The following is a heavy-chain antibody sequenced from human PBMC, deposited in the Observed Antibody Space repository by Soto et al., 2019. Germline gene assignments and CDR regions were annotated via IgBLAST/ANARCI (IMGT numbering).Heavy chain of an antibody. D-gene: IGHD1-26*01. V-gene: IGHV3-30*18. CDR3: AKTPFGSYAYYFDY. J-gene: IGHJ4*02. Sequence: QVQLVESGGGVVQPGRSLRLSCAASGFTFSSYGMHWVRQAPGKGLEWVAVISYDGSNKHYADSVKGRFTISRDNSKNTLYLQMNSLRAEDTAVYYCAKTPFGSYAYYFDYWGQGTLVTVSS. CDR2: ISYDGSNK. CDR1: GFTFSSYG.